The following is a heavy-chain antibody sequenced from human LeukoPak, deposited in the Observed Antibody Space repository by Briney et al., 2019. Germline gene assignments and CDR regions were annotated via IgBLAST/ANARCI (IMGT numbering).Heavy chain of an antibody. D-gene: IGHD1-14*01. CDR2: ISFSGRT. V-gene: IGHV4-31*03. J-gene: IGHJ4*02. CDR3: ARDVYNTQYYFDY. Sequence: PSETLSLTCTASGASISSGGSHWNCIRHFPGKHLQWIGYISFSGRTYYNPSLNSRVTISVDKSNNQFSLRLISVTAADTAVYFCARDVYNTQYYFDYWGQGTLVTVSS. CDR1: GASISSGGSH.